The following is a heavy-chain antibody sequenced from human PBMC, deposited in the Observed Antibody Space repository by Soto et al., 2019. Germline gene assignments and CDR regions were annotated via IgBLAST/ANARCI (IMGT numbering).Heavy chain of an antibody. Sequence: QVQLVESGGGVVQTGRSLRLSCAASGFTFSSYGMHWVRQAPGKGLEWVAVILYDGSNKYYADSVKGRFTISRDNSKNTLYLQMNSLRAEDTAVYYCARYDILTGYYKFPPQEGIDYWGQGTLVTVSS. CDR3: ARYDILTGYYKFPPQEGIDY. CDR1: GFTFSSYG. D-gene: IGHD3-9*01. J-gene: IGHJ4*02. CDR2: ILYDGSNK. V-gene: IGHV3-33*01.